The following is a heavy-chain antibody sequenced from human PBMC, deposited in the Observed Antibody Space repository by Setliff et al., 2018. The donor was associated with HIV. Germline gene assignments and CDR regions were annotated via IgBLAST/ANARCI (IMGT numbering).Heavy chain of an antibody. CDR2: ISSSGST. CDR3: ARDPHYFDTSGHYSWFYFDY. Sequence: SETLSLTCTVSGGSMTSSNYYWGWIRQSPGRGLEWIGSISSSGSTTYHPSLRSRVTVSAATSKNQFPPKLTSVTAADTAVYFCARDPHYFDTSGHYSWFYFDYWGQGTLVTVS. CDR1: GGSMTSSNYY. J-gene: IGHJ4*02. D-gene: IGHD3-22*01. V-gene: IGHV4-39*06.